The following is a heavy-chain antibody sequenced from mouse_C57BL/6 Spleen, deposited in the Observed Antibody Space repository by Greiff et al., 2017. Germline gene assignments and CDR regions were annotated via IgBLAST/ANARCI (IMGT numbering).Heavy chain of an antibody. Sequence: EVQLQQSGPELVKPGASVKISCKASGYTFTDYYMNWVKQSHGKSLEWIGDINPNNGGTSYNQKFKGKATLTVDKSSSTAYMELRSLTSEDSAVYYCARDGASGSSSYAMDYWGQGTSVTVSS. CDR2: INPNNGGT. CDR3: ARDGASGSSSYAMDY. V-gene: IGHV1-26*01. D-gene: IGHD1-1*01. J-gene: IGHJ4*01. CDR1: GYTFTDYY.